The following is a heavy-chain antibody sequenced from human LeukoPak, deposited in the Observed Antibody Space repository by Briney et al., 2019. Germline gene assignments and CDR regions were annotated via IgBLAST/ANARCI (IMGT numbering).Heavy chain of an antibody. J-gene: IGHJ1*01. V-gene: IGHV4-39*01. CDR2: IYYSGST. CDR3: ASPGGVIAEYFQH. Sequence: PSETLSLTCTVSGGSISSSSYYWGWIRQPPGKGLEWIGTIYYSGSTYYNPSLKSRVTISVDTSKNQFSLKLSSVTAADTAVYYCASPGGVIAEYFQHWGQGTLVTVSS. CDR1: GGSISSSSYY. D-gene: IGHD3-16*02.